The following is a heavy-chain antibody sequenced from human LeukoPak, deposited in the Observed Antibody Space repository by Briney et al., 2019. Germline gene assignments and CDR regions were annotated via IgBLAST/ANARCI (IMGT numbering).Heavy chain of an antibody. J-gene: IGHJ4*02. CDR1: GFTLSSYA. V-gene: IGHV3-23*01. CDR2: ISGSGGST. D-gene: IGHD2-15*01. CDR3: AKGGVVVVAATYY. Sequence: GGSLRLSRAASGFTLSSYAMSWVRQAPGKGLEWVSAISGSGGSTYYADSVKGRFTISRDNSKNTLYLQMNSLRAEDTAVYYCAKGGVVVVAATYYWGQGTLVTVSS.